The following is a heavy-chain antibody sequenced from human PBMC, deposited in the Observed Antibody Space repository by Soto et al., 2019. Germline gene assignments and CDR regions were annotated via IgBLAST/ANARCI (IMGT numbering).Heavy chain of an antibody. V-gene: IGHV1-69*13. J-gene: IGHJ5*02. Sequence: SVKVSCKASGGTFSSDAISWVRQAPGQGLEWMGGIIPIFGTANYAQKFQGRVTITADESTSTAYMELSSLRSEDTAVYYCARDRCSSTSCRTSNWFDPWGQGTLVTVSS. CDR3: ARDRCSSTSCRTSNWFDP. CDR2: IIPIFGTA. D-gene: IGHD2-2*01. CDR1: GGTFSSDA.